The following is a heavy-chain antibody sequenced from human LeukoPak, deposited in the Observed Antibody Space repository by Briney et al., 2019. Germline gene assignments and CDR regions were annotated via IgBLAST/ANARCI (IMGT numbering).Heavy chain of an antibody. Sequence: PSETLSLTCAVYGGSFSGSYWSGFRKPPGKGLEWIGEINHSGSTNYNPSLKSRVTISVDTSKNQFSLKLSSVTAADTAVYYCAALYYDFSFWGQGTLVTVSS. J-gene: IGHJ4*02. CDR1: GGSFSGSY. V-gene: IGHV4-34*01. D-gene: IGHD3-3*01. CDR3: AALYYDFSF. CDR2: INHSGST.